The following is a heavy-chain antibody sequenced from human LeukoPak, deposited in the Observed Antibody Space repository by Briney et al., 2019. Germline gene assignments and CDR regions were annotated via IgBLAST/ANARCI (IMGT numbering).Heavy chain of an antibody. Sequence: SVKVSCKASGYTFTGYYMHWVRQAPGQGLEWMGGIIPIFGTASYAQKFQGRVTITADKSTSTAYMELSSLRSEDTAVYYCARSYCGGDCYTKGGDAFDIWGQGTMVTVSS. CDR3: ARSYCGGDCYTKGGDAFDI. V-gene: IGHV1-69*06. D-gene: IGHD2-21*02. CDR1: GYTFTGYY. CDR2: IIPIFGTA. J-gene: IGHJ3*02.